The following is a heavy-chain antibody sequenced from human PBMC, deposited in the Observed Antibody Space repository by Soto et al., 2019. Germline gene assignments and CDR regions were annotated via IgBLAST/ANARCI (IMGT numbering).Heavy chain of an antibody. CDR2: TSANGVST. CDR1: GFTFSSYA. V-gene: IGHV3-23*01. J-gene: IGHJ4*02. CDR3: AKGGSTNSRGLFSY. Sequence: EVQLLESGGGLVQPGGSLRLSCAASGFTFSSYAMSWVRQAPGKGLEWVSATSANGVSTYYVDSVKGRFTISRDNSKTTLHLQMKSRRDEDAAIYYRAKGGSTNSRGLFSYWSQATLVTVSP. D-gene: IGHD2-2*01.